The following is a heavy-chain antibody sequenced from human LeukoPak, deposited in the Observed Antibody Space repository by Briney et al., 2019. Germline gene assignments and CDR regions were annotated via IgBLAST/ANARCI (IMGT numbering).Heavy chain of an antibody. V-gene: IGHV3-11*01. CDR1: GFTFSDHY. J-gene: IGHJ4*02. Sequence: KPGGSLRLSCAASGFTFSDHYMSWSRQAPGKELEWVSLISVSGNTIYYADSVKGRFTISRDNAKNSLYLQMNSLKTEDTAVYYCTTDYITMMGYWGQGTLVTVSS. D-gene: IGHD3-22*01. CDR2: ISVSGNTI. CDR3: TTDYITMMGY.